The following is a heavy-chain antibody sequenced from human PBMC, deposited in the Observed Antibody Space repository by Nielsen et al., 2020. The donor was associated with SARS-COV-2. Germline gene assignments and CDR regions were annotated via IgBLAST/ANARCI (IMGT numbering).Heavy chain of an antibody. Sequence: SETLSLTCIVSGGSVSNPTHYWTWIRQPPGKGLEWIGYVYYSGNTNYNPSLKSRLTISVDTSKNQFSLRLTSVSAADAAVYYCATVGSGWYKFFDYWGQGALVTVSS. CDR2: VYYSGNT. J-gene: IGHJ4*02. V-gene: IGHV4-61*01. CDR1: GGSVSNPTHY. CDR3: ATVGSGWYKFFDY. D-gene: IGHD6-19*01.